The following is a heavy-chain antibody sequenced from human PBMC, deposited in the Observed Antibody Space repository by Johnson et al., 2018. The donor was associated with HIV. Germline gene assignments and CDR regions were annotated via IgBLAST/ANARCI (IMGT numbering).Heavy chain of an antibody. Sequence: VQLVESGGGVARPGGSLRLSCAASGFTFSSYWMSWVRQAPGKGLEWVSYISSSGSTIYYADSVKGRFTISRDNSKNTLYLQMYSLRPEDTALYFCARGISGSGNAFDIWGQGTMVTVSS. CDR3: ARGISGSGNAFDI. V-gene: IGHV3-48*01. J-gene: IGHJ3*02. D-gene: IGHD1-20*01. CDR1: GFTFSSYW. CDR2: ISSSGSTI.